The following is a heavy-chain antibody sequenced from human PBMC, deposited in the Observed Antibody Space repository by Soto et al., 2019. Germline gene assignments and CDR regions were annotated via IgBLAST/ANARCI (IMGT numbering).Heavy chain of an antibody. CDR2: IYYSGST. Sequence: PSETLSLTCTVSGGSINDYYWNWIRKPPGKGLEWLGYIYYSGSTNYSPALKSRVTISVDTSKNQFSLKVTSVTAADTAVYYCARGVPNTGYRSRSYENWFDPWRQGNLVTVSS. J-gene: IGHJ5*02. D-gene: IGHD3-16*02. V-gene: IGHV4-59*01. CDR3: ARGVPNTGYRSRSYENWFDP. CDR1: GGSINDYY.